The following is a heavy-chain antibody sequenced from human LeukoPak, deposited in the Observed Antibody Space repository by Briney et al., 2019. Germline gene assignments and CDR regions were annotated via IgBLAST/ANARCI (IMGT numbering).Heavy chain of an antibody. CDR2: ISWNSGSI. V-gene: IGHV3-9*01. Sequence: GGSLRLSCAASGFTIDDYAMHWVRQAPGKGLEWVSGISWNSGSIGYADSVKGRFTISRDNAKNSLYLQMNSLRAEDTALYYCAKDLGYCSSTCCYTGFDYWGQGTLVTVSS. D-gene: IGHD2-2*02. CDR1: GFTIDDYA. CDR3: AKDLGYCSSTCCYTGFDY. J-gene: IGHJ4*02.